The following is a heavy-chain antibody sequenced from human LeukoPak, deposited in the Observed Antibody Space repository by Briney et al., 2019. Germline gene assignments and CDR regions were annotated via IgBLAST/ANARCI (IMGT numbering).Heavy chain of an antibody. V-gene: IGHV1-18*01. J-gene: IGHJ6*02. CDR3: ARDVRNYYGSGSYGYYYGMDV. CDR2: LSAYNGNT. D-gene: IGHD3-10*01. Sequence: GASVKVSCKASGYTFTTYGITWVRQAPGQGLEWMGWLSAYNGNTNYIQNLQGRVTMTTDTSTSTAYMELRSLRSDDTVVYYCARDVRNYYGSGSYGYYYGMDVWGQGTTVTVSS. CDR1: GYTFTTYG.